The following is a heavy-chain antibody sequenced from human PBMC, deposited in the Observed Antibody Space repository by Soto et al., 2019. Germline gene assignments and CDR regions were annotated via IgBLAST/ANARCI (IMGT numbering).Heavy chain of an antibody. CDR3: ARRERDLDAFDI. Sequence: QLQLQESGPGLVKPLETLSLTCTVSGGSISSSSHYWGWIRQPPGKGLGWIGSIYYSGSIYYNPSLKSRVTISVDTSQNQFSLKLTSLTAADTAVYYCARRERDLDAFDIWGQGTMVTVSS. V-gene: IGHV4-39*01. D-gene: IGHD6-25*01. J-gene: IGHJ3*02. CDR1: GGSISSSSHY. CDR2: IYYSGSI.